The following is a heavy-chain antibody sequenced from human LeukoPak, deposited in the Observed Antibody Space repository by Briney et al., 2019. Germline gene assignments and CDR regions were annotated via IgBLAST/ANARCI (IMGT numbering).Heavy chain of an antibody. J-gene: IGHJ4*02. V-gene: IGHV3-74*01. CDR3: ARGADHGGSYYPD. CDR1: GCRFSYSW. CDR2: MKTDGSTI. D-gene: IGHD3-10*01. Sequence: AGGSLRLSCAASGCRFSYSWMYWVRQGPGKGPVWVSRMKTDGSTIEYADSVKGRFTISRDNAKNTLFLQMSSLRVEDTAVYYCARGADHGGSYYPDWGQGTRVTVSS.